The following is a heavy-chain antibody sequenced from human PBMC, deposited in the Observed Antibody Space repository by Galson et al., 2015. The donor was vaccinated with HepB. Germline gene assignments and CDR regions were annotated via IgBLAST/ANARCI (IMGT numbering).Heavy chain of an antibody. V-gene: IGHV3-23*01. D-gene: IGHD5-18*01. Sequence: SLRLSCAASGFTFSSFAMNWVRLAPGKGLEWVSDVSSSGGNTHYADSVKGRFTISRDNSKNTLYLQMNSLRVEDTALYYCAKFRAYSYGRDAFDIWGQGTVVTVSS. CDR2: VSSSGGNT. CDR1: GFTFSSFA. CDR3: AKFRAYSYGRDAFDI. J-gene: IGHJ3*02.